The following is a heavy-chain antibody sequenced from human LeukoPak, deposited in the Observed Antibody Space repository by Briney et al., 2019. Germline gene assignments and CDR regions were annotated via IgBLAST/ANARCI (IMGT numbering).Heavy chain of an antibody. D-gene: IGHD3-16*01. CDR1: GGSISSTTYY. Sequence: PSETLSLTCTVSGGSISSTTYYWGWIRRPPGKGLEWIGSIYYSGSTYYNPSLKSRVTVSVDTSKNQFSLNLSSVSAADTAVYYCVRGSTLRHYQYWGQGTLVTVSS. CDR3: VRGSTLRHYQY. J-gene: IGHJ4*02. CDR2: IYYSGST. V-gene: IGHV4-39*01.